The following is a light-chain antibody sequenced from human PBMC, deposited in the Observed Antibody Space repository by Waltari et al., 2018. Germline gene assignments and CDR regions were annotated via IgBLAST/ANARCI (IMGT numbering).Light chain of an antibody. CDR2: GAS. J-gene: IGKJ1*01. V-gene: IGKV1-12*01. CDR1: QGIGPW. CDR3: QQGNSFPPT. Sequence: DIQLPQSPSPGSASVGAGVPIIFRASQGIGPWLAWYQQKPGKAPKVLIYGASTLLTGVPSRFSGSGSGTEFTLTITGLQPEDFATYFCQQGNSFPPTFGQGTRVEV.